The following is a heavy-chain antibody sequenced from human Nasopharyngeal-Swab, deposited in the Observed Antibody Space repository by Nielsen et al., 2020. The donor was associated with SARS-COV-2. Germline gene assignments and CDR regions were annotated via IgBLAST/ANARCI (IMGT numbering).Heavy chain of an antibody. CDR1: GGSVSSGCYY. D-gene: IGHD2-15*01. CDR3: ARADGRFVNWFDP. J-gene: IGHJ5*02. CDR2: IYYSGST. V-gene: IGHV4-61*01. Sequence: SETLSLTCTVSGGSVSSGCYYWSWIRQPPGKGLEWIGYIYYSGSTNYNPSLKSRITISVDTSKNKFSLKLSSVTAADTAVYYCARADGRFVNWFDPWGQGTLVTVSS.